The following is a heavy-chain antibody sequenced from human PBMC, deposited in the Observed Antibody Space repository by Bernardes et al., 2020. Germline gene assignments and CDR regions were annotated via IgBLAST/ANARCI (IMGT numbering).Heavy chain of an antibody. V-gene: IGHV3-7*04. CDR1: GLTFSTYW. CDR3: ARGSHAFDI. J-gene: IGHJ3*02. CDR2: LKQDGSEK. Sequence: GGPLRLPCAAFGLTFSTYWMTWVRQAPGKGLEWVANLKQDGSEKYYVDSVKGRFTISRDNARNSLYLQLNSLRAEDTAGRYCARGSHAFDIWGQGTMVTVSS.